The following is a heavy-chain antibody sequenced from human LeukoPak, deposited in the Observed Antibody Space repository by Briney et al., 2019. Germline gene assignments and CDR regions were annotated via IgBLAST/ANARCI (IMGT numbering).Heavy chain of an antibody. CDR2: ISDAGDST. Sequence: GGSLRLSCAASTFTFSSYAMSWVRQAPGKGLEWVSGISDAGDSTYYADSVKGRFTIPRDNSKNTLYLQLNSLRAEDTAVYYCAKDLVRSDCWGQGTLVTVSS. CDR3: AKDLVRSDC. J-gene: IGHJ4*02. V-gene: IGHV3-23*01. CDR1: TFTFSSYA. D-gene: IGHD1-26*01.